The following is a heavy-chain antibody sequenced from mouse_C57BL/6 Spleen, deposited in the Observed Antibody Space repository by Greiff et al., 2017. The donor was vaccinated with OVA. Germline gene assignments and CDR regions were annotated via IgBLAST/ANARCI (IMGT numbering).Heavy chain of an antibody. J-gene: IGHJ1*03. Sequence: VQLQQSGAELVRPGASVKLSCTASGFNIKDDYMHWVKQRPEQGLEWIGWIDPENGATEYASKFQGKATITADTSSNTAYLQLSSLTSEDTAVYYCTTCYYGSSSRWYFDVWGTGTTVTVSS. CDR3: TTCYYGSSSRWYFDV. CDR2: IDPENGAT. D-gene: IGHD1-1*01. CDR1: GFNIKDDY. V-gene: IGHV14-4*01.